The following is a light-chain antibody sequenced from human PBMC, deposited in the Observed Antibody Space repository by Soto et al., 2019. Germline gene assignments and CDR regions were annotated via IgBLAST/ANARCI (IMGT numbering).Light chain of an antibody. CDR2: TES. J-gene: IGKJ4*01. CDR3: QQTTTFPLT. Sequence: DIQMTQSPSSVSASVGDRVTITCRASQGVSTWLAWYQQKPGKAPNLLIYTESSLQSGVPSRFSGSGSGTDFTLTISCLQPEDFATYYCQQTTTFPLTFGGGTKVEI. V-gene: IGKV1D-12*01. CDR1: QGVSTW.